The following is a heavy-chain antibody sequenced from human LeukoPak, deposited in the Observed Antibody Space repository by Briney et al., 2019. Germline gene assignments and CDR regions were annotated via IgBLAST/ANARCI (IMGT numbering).Heavy chain of an antibody. D-gene: IGHD3-3*01. V-gene: IGHV4-34*01. CDR3: ARAPYDFWSGYYRAGYFDL. Sequence: PSETLSLTCAVYGGSFSGYYWSWIRQPPGKGLEWIGEINHSGSTNYNPSLKSRVTISVDTSKNQFSLKLSSVTAADTAVYYCARAPYDFWSGYYRAGYFDLWGRGTLVTVSS. J-gene: IGHJ2*01. CDR2: INHSGST. CDR1: GGSFSGYY.